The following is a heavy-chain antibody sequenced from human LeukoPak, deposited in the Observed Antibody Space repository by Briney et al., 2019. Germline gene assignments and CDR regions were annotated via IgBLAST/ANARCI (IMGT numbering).Heavy chain of an antibody. Sequence: SETLSLTCTVSGGSISSGDYYWSWIRQPPGKGLEWIGYIYYSGSTYYNPSLKSRVTISVDTSKNQFSLKLSSVTAADTAVYYCARDLLLYPTRVPYGMDVWGQGTTVTVSS. V-gene: IGHV4-30-4*01. CDR1: GGSISSGDYY. D-gene: IGHD3-3*01. J-gene: IGHJ6*02. CDR2: IYYSGST. CDR3: ARDLLLYPTRVPYGMDV.